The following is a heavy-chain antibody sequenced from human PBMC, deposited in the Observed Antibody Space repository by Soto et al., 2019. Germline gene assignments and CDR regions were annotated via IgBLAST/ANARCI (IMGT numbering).Heavy chain of an antibody. Sequence: PSETLSLTCTVSGGSISNYYLSWIRQPPGRGLEWIGYIYYSGSTNYNPSLKSRVTISVDTSKNQFSLKLSSVTAADTAIYYCARAIAAAGLAFDYWGQGTLVTVSS. CDR1: GGSISNYY. CDR2: IYYSGST. CDR3: ARAIAAAGLAFDY. D-gene: IGHD6-13*01. J-gene: IGHJ4*02. V-gene: IGHV4-59*01.